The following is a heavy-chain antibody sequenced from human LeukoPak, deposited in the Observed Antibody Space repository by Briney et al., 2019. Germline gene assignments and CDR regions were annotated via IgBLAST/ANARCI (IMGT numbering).Heavy chain of an antibody. CDR2: IYYSGST. D-gene: IGHD4-23*01. J-gene: IGHJ4*02. CDR1: GGSISSGGYY. V-gene: IGHV4-31*03. CDR3: ARADTVVINYFDY. Sequence: SETLSLTCTVSGGSISSGGYYWSWIRQHPGKGLEWIGYIYYSGSTYYNPSLKSRVTISVDPSKNQFSLKLSSVTAADTAVYYCARADTVVINYFDYWGQGTLVTVSS.